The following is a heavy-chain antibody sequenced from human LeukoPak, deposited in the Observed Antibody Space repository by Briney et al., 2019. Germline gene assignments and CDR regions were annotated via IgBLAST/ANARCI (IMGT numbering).Heavy chain of an antibody. D-gene: IGHD1-1*01. CDR3: ARPVPSRLGWFDP. J-gene: IGHJ5*02. CDR2: IRYDGSDK. Sequence: GGSLRLSCPASGFTFSTYGMHWVRQAPGKGLEWVAFIRYDGSDKYYADSVKGRFTISRDNSKNTLYLQMNSLRADDTAVYYCARPVPSRLGWFDPWGQGTLVTVSS. V-gene: IGHV3-30*02. CDR1: GFTFSTYG.